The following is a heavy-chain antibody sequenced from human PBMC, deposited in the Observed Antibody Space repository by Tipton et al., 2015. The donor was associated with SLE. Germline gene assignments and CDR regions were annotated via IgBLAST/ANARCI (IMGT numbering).Heavy chain of an antibody. D-gene: IGHD2-15*01. CDR1: GGSISSYY. Sequence: TLSLTCTVSGGSISSYYWSWIRQPPGKGLEWIGYIYYSGSTNYNPSLKSRVTISVDTSKNQFSLKLSSVTAADPAVYYCARDVGSYGDWYFDLWGRGTLVTVSS. J-gene: IGHJ2*01. V-gene: IGHV4-59*01. CDR2: IYYSGST. CDR3: ARDVGSYGDWYFDL.